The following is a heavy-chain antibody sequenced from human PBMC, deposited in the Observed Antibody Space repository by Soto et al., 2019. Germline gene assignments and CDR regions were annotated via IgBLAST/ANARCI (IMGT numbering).Heavy chain of an antibody. CDR3: ARDRGVRGVITGKNNYYYYGMDV. CDR1: GGSISSGGYY. CDR2: IYYSGST. J-gene: IGHJ6*02. Sequence: QVQLQESGPGLVKPSQTLSLTCTVSGGSISSGGYYWSWIRQHPGKGLEWIGYIYYSGSTYYNPSLKSRVTISVDTSKNQFSLKLSSVTAADTAVYYCARDRGVRGVITGKNNYYYYGMDVWGQGTTVTVSS. V-gene: IGHV4-31*03. D-gene: IGHD3-10*01.